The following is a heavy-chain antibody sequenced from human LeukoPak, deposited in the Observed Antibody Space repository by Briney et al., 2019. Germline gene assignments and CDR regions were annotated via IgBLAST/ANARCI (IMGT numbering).Heavy chain of an antibody. V-gene: IGHV1-8*01. CDR3: ARGFYYYGLDV. CDR1: GCTFTRYD. CDR2: MNPNNGNT. J-gene: IGHJ6*02. Sequence: ASVKVSCKASGCTFTRYDINGVRQAAGQGLEWMGWMNPNNGNTGYPQKFQGRVTMTRSTSIDTAYMELNTLTSDDTDAYYCARGFYYYGLDVWGQGTTVTVSS.